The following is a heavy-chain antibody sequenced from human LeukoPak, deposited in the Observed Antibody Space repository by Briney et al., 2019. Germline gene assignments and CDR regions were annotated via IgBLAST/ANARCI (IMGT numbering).Heavy chain of an antibody. D-gene: IGHD3-22*01. V-gene: IGHV3-23*01. CDR2: SGTAGDT. CDR1: GFTFSSYG. Sequence: GGSLRLSCAASGFTFSSYGMNWVRQAPGKGLEWVSASGTAGDTYFADSVKGRFTVSRDNSKNTLYLHMTSLRVDDTAVYYCANKTPGNYGYDSWGQGTLVTVSP. CDR3: ANKTPGNYGYDS. J-gene: IGHJ4*02.